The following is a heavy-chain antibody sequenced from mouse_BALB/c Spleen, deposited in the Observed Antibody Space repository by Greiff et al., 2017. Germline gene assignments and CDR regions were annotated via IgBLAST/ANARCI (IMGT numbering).Heavy chain of an antibody. CDR2: IWWDDVK. CDR3: ARVIYYGYAWYFDV. CDR1: GFSLSTSGMG. V-gene: IGHV8-8*01. D-gene: IGHD2-2*01. J-gene: IGHJ1*01. Sequence: QVQLKQSGPGILQPSQTLSLTCSFSGFSLSTSGMGVGWIRQPSGKGLEWLAHIWWDDVKRYNPALKSRLTISKDTSSSQVFLKIASVDTADTATYYCARVIYYGYAWYFDVWGAGTTVTVSS.